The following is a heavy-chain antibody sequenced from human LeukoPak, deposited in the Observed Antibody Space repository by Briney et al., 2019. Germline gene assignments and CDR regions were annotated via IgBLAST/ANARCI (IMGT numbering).Heavy chain of an antibody. J-gene: IGHJ4*02. CDR3: ARIDIYGGNSRGFDY. Sequence: SETLSLTCAVYGGSFSGYYWSWIRQPPGKGLEWIGEINHSGSTNYNPSLKSRVTISVDTSKNQFSLKLSSVTAADTAVYYCARIDIYGGNSRGFDYWGQGTLVTVSS. CDR1: GGSFSGYY. D-gene: IGHD4-23*01. CDR2: INHSGST. V-gene: IGHV4-34*01.